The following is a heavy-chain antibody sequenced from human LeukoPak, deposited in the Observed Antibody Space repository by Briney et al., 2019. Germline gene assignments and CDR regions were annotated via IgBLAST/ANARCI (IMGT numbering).Heavy chain of an antibody. CDR2: ISYDGSNK. CDR3: ARDRGGYSGYDLDY. Sequence: PGRSLRLSCAASGFTFSSYAMHWVRQAPGKGLEWVAVISYDGSNKYYADSVKGRFTISRDNSKNTLYLQMNSLRAEDTAVYYCARDRGGYSGYDLDYWGQGTLVTVSS. J-gene: IGHJ4*02. D-gene: IGHD5-12*01. V-gene: IGHV3-30*04. CDR1: GFTFSSYA.